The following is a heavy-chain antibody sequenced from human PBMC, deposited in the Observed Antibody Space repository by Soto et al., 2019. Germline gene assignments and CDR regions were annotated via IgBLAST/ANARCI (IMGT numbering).Heavy chain of an antibody. Sequence: SETLSLTCAVSGGSISSGGYSWSWIRQPPGKGLEWIGYIYHSGSTYYNPSLKSRVTISVDRSKNQFSLKLSSVTAADTAVYYCARVGGYCSGGSCYPPRRFDPWGQGTLVTVSS. V-gene: IGHV4-30-2*01. CDR3: ARVGGYCSGGSCYPPRRFDP. D-gene: IGHD2-15*01. J-gene: IGHJ5*02. CDR2: IYHSGST. CDR1: GGSISSGGYS.